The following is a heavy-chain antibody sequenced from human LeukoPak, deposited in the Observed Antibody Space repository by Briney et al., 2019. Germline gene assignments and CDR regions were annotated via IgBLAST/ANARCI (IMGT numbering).Heavy chain of an antibody. CDR2: INHSGST. J-gene: IGHJ4*02. V-gene: IGHV4-34*01. CDR3: ARGDGASD. CDR1: GVSISSYY. Sequence: PSETLSLTCTVSGVSISSYYWSWIRQPPGKGLEWIGEINHSGSTNYNPSLKSRVTISVDTSKNQFSLKLSSVTAADTAVYYCARGDGASDWGQGTLVTVSS. D-gene: IGHD5-24*01.